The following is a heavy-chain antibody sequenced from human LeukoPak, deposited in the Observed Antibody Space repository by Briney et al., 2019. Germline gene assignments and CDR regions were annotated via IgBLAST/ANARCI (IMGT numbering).Heavy chain of an antibody. CDR3: VASIVSPSNY. CDR1: GFTINDHY. J-gene: IGHJ4*02. CDR2: TKDRANSYTT. Sequence: GGSLRLSCATSGFTINDHYLGWVRQAPGKGLEWVGRTKDRANSYTTEYAASVNGRFTISRDDSENSLRLQMNSLKTEDTAIYYCVASIVSPSNYWGQGTLVTVSS. V-gene: IGHV3-72*01. D-gene: IGHD2-15*01.